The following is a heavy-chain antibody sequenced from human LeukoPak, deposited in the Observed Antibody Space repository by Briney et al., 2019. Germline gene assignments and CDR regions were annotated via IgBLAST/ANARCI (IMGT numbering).Heavy chain of an antibody. CDR2: ISYDGFEK. Sequence: GGSLRLSCAASGFTFNNYGLHWVRQAPGKGLKWVAIISYDGFEKDYADSVKGRFSISRDNSKNTLYLDMNSLRADDTAVYFCVKDRHICRFLDGAFDVWGQGTMLTVSS. V-gene: IGHV3-30*18. D-gene: IGHD3-3*01. CDR1: GFTFNNYG. J-gene: IGHJ3*01. CDR3: VKDRHICRFLDGAFDV.